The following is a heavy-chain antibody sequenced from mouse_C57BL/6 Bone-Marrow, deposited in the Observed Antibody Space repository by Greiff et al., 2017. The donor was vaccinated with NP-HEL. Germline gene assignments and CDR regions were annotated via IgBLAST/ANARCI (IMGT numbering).Heavy chain of an antibody. Sequence: EVQLQQSGPELVKPGASVKISCKASGYTFTDYYMNWVKQSHGKSLEWIGDINPNNGGTSYNQKFKGKATLTVDKSSSTADMELRSLTSEDSAVYYCASEDGYYEFAYWGQGTLVTVSA. V-gene: IGHV1-26*01. CDR3: ASEDGYYEFAY. CDR2: INPNNGGT. J-gene: IGHJ3*01. CDR1: GYTFTDYY. D-gene: IGHD2-3*01.